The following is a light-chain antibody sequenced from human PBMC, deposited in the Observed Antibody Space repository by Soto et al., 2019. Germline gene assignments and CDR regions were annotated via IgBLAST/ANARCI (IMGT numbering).Light chain of an antibody. Sequence: DIQITQKQTPLSASVGDRLTISSRASQGSSNFLRWYQNRAGEAPQLLIDAASTLQSGVPSRFSGSGSGTDFTLTISSFQPEDFAAYWCQQSYYLPISFGHRRRLAI. CDR2: AAS. CDR1: QGSSNF. J-gene: IGKJ5*01. V-gene: IGKV1-39*01. CDR3: QQSYYLPIS.